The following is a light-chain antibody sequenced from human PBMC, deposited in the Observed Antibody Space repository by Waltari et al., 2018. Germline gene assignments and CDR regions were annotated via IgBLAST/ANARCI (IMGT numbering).Light chain of an antibody. CDR2: AAS. CDR1: QGISSY. Sequence: AIRITQSPSSFSASTGDRVTIPCRASQGISSYLAWYQQKTGKAPKLLSYAASTLQSGVPSRFSGSGSGTDFTLTISCLQSEDFATYYCQQYYSYPPAFGQGTKLEIK. V-gene: IGKV1-8*01. J-gene: IGKJ2*01. CDR3: QQYYSYPPA.